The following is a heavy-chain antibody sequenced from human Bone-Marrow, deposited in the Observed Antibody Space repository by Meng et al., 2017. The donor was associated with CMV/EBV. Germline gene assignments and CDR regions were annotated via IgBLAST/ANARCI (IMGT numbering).Heavy chain of an antibody. J-gene: IGHJ4*02. CDR2: INPNSGGT. CDR3: ARYCSSTSCYDN. V-gene: IGHV1-2*02. CDR1: GYTFTGYY. D-gene: IGHD2-2*01. Sequence: ASVKVSCKASGYTFTGYYMHWVRQAPGQGLEWMGWINPNSGGTNYAQKFQGRVTMTRDTSISTAYMELSRLRSDDTAVYYCARYCSSTSCYDNWGQGKRVNGAS.